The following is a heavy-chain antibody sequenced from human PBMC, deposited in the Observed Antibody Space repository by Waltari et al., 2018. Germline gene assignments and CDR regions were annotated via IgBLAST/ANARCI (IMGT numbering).Heavy chain of an antibody. V-gene: IGHV1-69*12. J-gene: IGHJ4*02. CDR3: ARGLSSGEVDY. D-gene: IGHD2-15*01. CDR1: GGTFSSYA. Sequence: QVQLVQSGAEVKKPGSSVKVSCKASGGTFSSYAISWVRQAPGQGLEWMGGVSPICGTANYAQKFQGRVTIAADESTSTADMELSSLRSEDTAVYYCARGLSSGEVDYWGQGTLVTVSS. CDR2: VSPICGTA.